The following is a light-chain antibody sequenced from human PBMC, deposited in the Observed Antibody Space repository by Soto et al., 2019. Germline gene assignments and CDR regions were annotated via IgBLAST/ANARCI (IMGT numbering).Light chain of an antibody. V-gene: IGKV3-20*01. CDR2: GAS. Sequence: EIMLTQSPGTLSLSPGERATLSCRASQSVRSNELAWYQQKPGQAPRLLIYGASSRATAIPDRVSGSGSGTDFTLTISRLEPDDFAVYYCQQYGSSPLTFGGGTKVEFK. CDR1: QSVRSNE. CDR3: QQYGSSPLT. J-gene: IGKJ4*01.